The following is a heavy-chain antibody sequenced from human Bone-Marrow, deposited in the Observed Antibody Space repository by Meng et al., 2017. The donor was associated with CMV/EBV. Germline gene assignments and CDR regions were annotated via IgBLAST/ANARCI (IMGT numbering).Heavy chain of an antibody. CDR3: ARAYCSSTTCYNRGYYVKGLDV. Sequence: SSVKVSCKTSGYMFIGYYILWLRQAPGQGLEWMGGIIPMFSTADYAQKFEGRVTITTDESTSTAYMEVTRLRSEDTAVYFCARAYCSSTTCYNRGYYVKGLDVWGQGTTVTVSS. CDR2: IIPMFSTA. J-gene: IGHJ6*02. V-gene: IGHV1-69*05. CDR1: GYMFIGYY. D-gene: IGHD2-2*02.